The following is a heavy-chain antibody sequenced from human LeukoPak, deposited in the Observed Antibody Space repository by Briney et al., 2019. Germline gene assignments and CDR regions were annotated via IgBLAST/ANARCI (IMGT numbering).Heavy chain of an antibody. CDR2: IYYSGST. V-gene: IGHV4-31*03. J-gene: IGHJ4*02. CDR3: ARDTSGNSEGYYFDY. Sequence: SETLSLTCTVSGGSISSGGYYWSWIRQHPGKGLEWIGYIYYSGSTYYNPSLKSRVTISVDTSKNQFSLKLSSVTAADTAAYYCARDTSGNSEGYYFDYWGQGTLVTVSS. D-gene: IGHD4-23*01. CDR1: GGSISSGGYY.